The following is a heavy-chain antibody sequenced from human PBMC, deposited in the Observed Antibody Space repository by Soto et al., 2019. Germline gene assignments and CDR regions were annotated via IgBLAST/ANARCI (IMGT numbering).Heavy chain of an antibody. CDR3: ARDRFYSDSGAYYFAY. D-gene: IGHD3-22*01. CDR1: GFTFSSYS. Sequence: GGSLRLSCAASGFTFSSYSMHWVRQAPGEGLEWVAVVSYDGSKTYYADSVKGRFTISRDNSKDTLYLQMNSLRAEDTAVYYCARDRFYSDSGAYYFAYWGQGTLVTVSS. J-gene: IGHJ4*02. V-gene: IGHV3-30-3*01. CDR2: VSYDGSKT.